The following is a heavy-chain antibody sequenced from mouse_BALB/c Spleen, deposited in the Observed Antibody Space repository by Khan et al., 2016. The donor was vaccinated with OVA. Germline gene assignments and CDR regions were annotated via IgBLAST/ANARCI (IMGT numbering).Heavy chain of an antibody. D-gene: IGHD2-4*01. CDR2: IWSGGST. CDR3: ARNYDYDEGLAY. CDR1: GFSLTRYG. J-gene: IGHJ3*01. V-gene: IGHV2-2*02. Sequence: VQLQESGPGLVQPSQSLSITCTVSGFSLTRYGVHWVRQPPGKGLEWLVVIWSGGSTDYNAAFISRLSISKDNSKSQVFFKMSSLQANDTAIDYCARNYDYDEGLAYWGQGTLVTVSA.